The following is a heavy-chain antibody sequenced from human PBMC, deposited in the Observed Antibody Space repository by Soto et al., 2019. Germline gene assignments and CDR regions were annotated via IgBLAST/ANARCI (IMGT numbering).Heavy chain of an antibody. CDR3: TKDDSGYPDY. Sequence: GGSLSLSCVVSGFTFDDFAMHWVRQAPGKGLEWVSTISWNSGSMDYADSVKGRFTISRDNAKNSLYLQMNSLRIEDTAFYYCTKDDSGYPDYWGQGVLVTVSS. CDR2: ISWNSGSM. CDR1: GFTFDDFA. D-gene: IGHD3-10*01. J-gene: IGHJ4*02. V-gene: IGHV3-9*01.